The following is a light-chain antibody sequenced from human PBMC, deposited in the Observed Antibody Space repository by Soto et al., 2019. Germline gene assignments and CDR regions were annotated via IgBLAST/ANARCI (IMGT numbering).Light chain of an antibody. CDR2: DAS. V-gene: IGKV3-15*01. CDR1: QSVSSN. CDR3: QQYNNWRIT. Sequence: EIVMTQSPATLSVSPGDRATLSCRASQSVSSNLVWYQQKPGQAPRLLIYDASTRATGIPARFSGSGSGTEFTLTISSLQSEDFALYYCQQYNNWRITFGQGTRLEIK. J-gene: IGKJ5*01.